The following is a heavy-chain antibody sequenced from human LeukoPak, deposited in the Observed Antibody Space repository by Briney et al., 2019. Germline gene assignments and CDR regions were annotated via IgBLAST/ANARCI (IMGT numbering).Heavy chain of an antibody. V-gene: IGHV1-18*01. Sequence: ASVKVSCKASGYTFTSYGISWVRQAPGQGLEWMGWVSAYNGNTNYAQKLQGRVTMTTDTSTSTAYMELRSLRSDDTAVYYCARILSESGEGMGVRGVILSLDYWGQGTLVTVSS. D-gene: IGHD3-10*01. CDR3: ARILSESGEGMGVRGVILSLDY. J-gene: IGHJ4*02. CDR1: GYTFTSYG. CDR2: VSAYNGNT.